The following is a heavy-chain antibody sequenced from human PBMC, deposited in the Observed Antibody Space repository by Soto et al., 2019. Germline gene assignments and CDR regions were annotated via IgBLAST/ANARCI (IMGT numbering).Heavy chain of an antibody. CDR2: INPSGGST. CDR3: ARDLYCSGGSCYHYFDY. J-gene: IGHJ4*02. Sequence: QVQLVQSGAEVKKPGASVKVSCKASGYTFTSYYMHWVRQAPGQGLEWMGIINPSGGSTSYAQKFQGRVTMTRDTSTRTVYMELSSLRSEDTAVYYCARDLYCSGGSCYHYFDYWGQGTLVTVSS. V-gene: IGHV1-46*03. D-gene: IGHD2-15*01. CDR1: GYTFTSYY.